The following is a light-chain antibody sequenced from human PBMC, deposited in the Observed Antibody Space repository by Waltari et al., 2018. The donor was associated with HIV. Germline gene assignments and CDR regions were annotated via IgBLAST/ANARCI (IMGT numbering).Light chain of an antibody. Sequence: SYVLTQPPSVSVAPGKTARITCGGNNIGSKSVHWYQQKPGQAPVLVIYYDSDRPSGIPERFSGSNSGNTATLTISRVEAEDEADYYCQSWDDSLSGYVFGTGSKVTVL. V-gene: IGLV3-21*01. CDR3: QSWDDSLSGYV. CDR1: NIGSKS. J-gene: IGLJ1*01. CDR2: YDS.